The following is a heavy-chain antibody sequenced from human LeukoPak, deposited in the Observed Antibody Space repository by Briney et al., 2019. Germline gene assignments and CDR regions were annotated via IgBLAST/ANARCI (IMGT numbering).Heavy chain of an antibody. Sequence: ASVKVSCKASGYTFTSYYIHWVRQAPGQGLEWMGLINPSGGSTNYAQKFQGRVTMTRDTSTSTVYMELSSLRSDDTAVYYCARDLKRGYSSGRYSWGTGSSNDYWGQGTLVTVSS. D-gene: IGHD6-19*01. CDR3: ARDLKRGYSSGRYSWGTGSSNDY. CDR2: INPSGGST. V-gene: IGHV1-46*01. CDR1: GYTFTSYY. J-gene: IGHJ4*02.